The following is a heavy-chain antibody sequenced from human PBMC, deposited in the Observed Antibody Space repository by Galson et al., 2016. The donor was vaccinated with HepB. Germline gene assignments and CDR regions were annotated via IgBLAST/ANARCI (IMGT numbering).Heavy chain of an antibody. Sequence: IRQSPSRGLEWLGRTYYSSRWNNDYSASVKSRININLDTPNNLFSLQLTSVTPEDTAVYYCARGRNSAFDYWGQGTLVTVSS. J-gene: IGHJ4*02. V-gene: IGHV6-1*01. CDR3: ARGRNSAFDY. CDR2: TYYSSRWNN. D-gene: IGHD1-14*01.